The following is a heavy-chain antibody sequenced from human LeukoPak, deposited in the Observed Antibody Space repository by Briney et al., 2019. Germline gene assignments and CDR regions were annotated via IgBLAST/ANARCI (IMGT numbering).Heavy chain of an antibody. CDR3: AKGGNSEYSSSSY. CDR1: GYSISSGYY. CDR2: IYHSGST. D-gene: IGHD6-6*01. Sequence: PSETLSLTCAVSGYSISSGYYWGCIRQPPGKGLEWIGSIYHSGSTYYNPSLKSRVTISVDTSKNQFSLKLNSVTAADTAVYYCAKGGNSEYSSSSYWGQGTLVTVSS. V-gene: IGHV4-38-2*01. J-gene: IGHJ4*02.